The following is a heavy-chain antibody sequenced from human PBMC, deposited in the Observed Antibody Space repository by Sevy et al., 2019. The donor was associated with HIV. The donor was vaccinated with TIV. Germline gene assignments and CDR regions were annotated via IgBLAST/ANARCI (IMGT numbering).Heavy chain of an antibody. Sequence: SETLSLTCDVFGGTFVGHYWTWSRQTPGKGLEWIGEINHSGTVNYNPALKSRVTISVDTSNKQFSLRLNSVTAADTAVYYCAKTATVTISALDSWGQGTLVTVSS. CDR3: AKTATVTISALDS. CDR1: GGTFVGHY. J-gene: IGHJ4*02. D-gene: IGHD4-17*01. CDR2: INHSGTV. V-gene: IGHV4-34*08.